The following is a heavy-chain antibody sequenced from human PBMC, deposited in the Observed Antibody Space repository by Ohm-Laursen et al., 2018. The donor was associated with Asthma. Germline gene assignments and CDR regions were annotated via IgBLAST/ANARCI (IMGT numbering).Heavy chain of an antibody. CDR1: GYTFSDYA. V-gene: IGHV1-3*01. Sequence: VASVKVSCKASGYTFSDYAIHWVRQAPGQRPKWMGRTNPDSGNTQYSHKFQGRVTISSDTSATTAYLELSSLRSEDTAVYYCAIGAGTDYFDPWGQGTQVTVSS. CDR2: TNPDSGNT. CDR3: AIGAGTDYFDP. J-gene: IGHJ5*02. D-gene: IGHD3-16*01.